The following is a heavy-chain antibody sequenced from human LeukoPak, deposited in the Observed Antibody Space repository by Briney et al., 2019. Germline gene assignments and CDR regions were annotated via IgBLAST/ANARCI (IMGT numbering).Heavy chain of an antibody. CDR3: ARDGAPGGSAYFDY. D-gene: IGHD3-16*01. CDR1: GGSFSSYY. CDR2: ISNSGDT. J-gene: IGHJ4*02. V-gene: IGHV4-59*01. Sequence: SETLSLTCTVSGGSFSSYYWSWIRQPPGKGLEWIGFISNSGDTNYTPSLKSRVAMSVDTSKKQFSLKLNSVTSADTAVYFCARDGAPGGSAYFDYWGQGTLVTVSS.